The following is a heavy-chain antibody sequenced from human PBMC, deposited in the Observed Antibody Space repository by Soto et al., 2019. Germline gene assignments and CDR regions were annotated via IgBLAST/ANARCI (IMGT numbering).Heavy chain of an antibody. D-gene: IGHD3-10*01. CDR2: INYSGST. CDR1: GGSISSYY. J-gene: IGHJ5*02. CDR3: ARRYSLWYYTSGSPGWFDP. V-gene: IGHV4-59*12. Sequence: PSETLSLTCTVSGGSISSYYWSWIRQHPGKGLEWTGEINYSGSTNYNPSLKSRVTISLDTSKNQFSLKLSSVTAADTAVYYCARRYSLWYYTSGSPGWFDPWGQGTLVTVSS.